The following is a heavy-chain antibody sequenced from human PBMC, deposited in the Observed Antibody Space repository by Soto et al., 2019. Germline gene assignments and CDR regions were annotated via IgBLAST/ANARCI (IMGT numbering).Heavy chain of an antibody. V-gene: IGHV1-69*13. CDR3: ARLYSSSWYRAH. CDR2: IIPIFGTA. D-gene: IGHD6-13*01. Sequence: ASVKVSCKASGGTFSSYAISWVRQAPGQGLEWMGGIIPIFGTANYAQKFQGRVTITADESTSTAYMELSSLRSEDTAVYYCARLYSSSWYRAHWGQGTLVTVSS. J-gene: IGHJ4*02. CDR1: GGTFSSYA.